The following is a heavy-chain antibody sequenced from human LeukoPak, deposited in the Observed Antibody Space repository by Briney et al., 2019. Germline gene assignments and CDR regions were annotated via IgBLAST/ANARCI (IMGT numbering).Heavy chain of an antibody. J-gene: IGHJ6*03. V-gene: IGHV4-39*01. D-gene: IGHD3/OR15-3a*01. CDR1: GGSMSDYY. Sequence: SETLSLTCTVSGGSMSDYYWGWIRQPPGKGLEWIGSIYYSGSTNYNLSLKSRVTISVDTSKNQFSLKLSSVTAADTAVYYCARLRTGYYYYYMDVWGKGTTVTVSS. CDR2: IYYSGST. CDR3: ARLRTGYYYYYMDV.